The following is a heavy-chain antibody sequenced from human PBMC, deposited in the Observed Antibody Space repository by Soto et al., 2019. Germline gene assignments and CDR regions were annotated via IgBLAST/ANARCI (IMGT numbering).Heavy chain of an antibody. CDR2: IYYSGST. Sequence: QVQLQESGPGLVKPSETLSLTCTVSGGSISSYYWSWIRQPPGKGLEWIGYIYYSGSTNYNPSLKSRVTISVDTSKNQFSLKLSSVTAADTAVYYCARGRSSYGMDVWGQGTTVTVSS. CDR3: ARGRSSYGMDV. D-gene: IGHD1-26*01. J-gene: IGHJ6*02. CDR1: GGSISSYY. V-gene: IGHV4-59*01.